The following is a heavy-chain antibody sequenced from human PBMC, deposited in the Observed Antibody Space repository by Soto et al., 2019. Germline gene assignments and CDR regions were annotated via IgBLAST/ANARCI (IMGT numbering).Heavy chain of an antibody. CDR1: GYTFTGYY. Sequence: ASVKVSCKDSGYTFTGYYMQWVRQAPGQGLEWMGWINPNSGGTNYAQKFQGWVTMTRDTSISTAYMELSRLRSDDTAVYYCARDAGSMVRGESNWFDPWGQGTLVTVSS. V-gene: IGHV1-2*04. CDR2: INPNSGGT. J-gene: IGHJ5*02. CDR3: ARDAGSMVRGESNWFDP. D-gene: IGHD3-10*01.